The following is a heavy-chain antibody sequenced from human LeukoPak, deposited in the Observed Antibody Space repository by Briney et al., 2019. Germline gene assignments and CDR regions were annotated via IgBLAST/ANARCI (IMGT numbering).Heavy chain of an antibody. V-gene: IGHV4-34*01. CDR2: INHSGST. D-gene: IGHD3-22*01. J-gene: IGHJ4*02. CDR3: ARGRGSGYILY. CDR1: GGSFSGYY. Sequence: SETLSLTCAVYGGSFSGYYWSWIRQPPGKGLEWIGEINHSGSTNYNPSLKSRVTISVDTSKNQFSLKLSSVTAADTAVYYCARGRGSGYILYWGRGTLVTVSS.